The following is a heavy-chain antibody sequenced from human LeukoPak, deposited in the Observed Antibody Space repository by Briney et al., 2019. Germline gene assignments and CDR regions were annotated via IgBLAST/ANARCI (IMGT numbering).Heavy chain of an antibody. CDR2: ISGSGGST. CDR3: AKSSGAVAADDFDY. CDR1: GFTFSSHG. D-gene: IGHD6-19*01. Sequence: PGGTLRLSCAASGFTFSSHGMNWVRQAPGKGLEWVSGISGSGGSTYYADSVKGRFTISRDNSKNTLYLQMNSLRAEDTAVYYCAKSSGAVAADDFDYWGQGTLVTVSS. J-gene: IGHJ4*02. V-gene: IGHV3-23*01.